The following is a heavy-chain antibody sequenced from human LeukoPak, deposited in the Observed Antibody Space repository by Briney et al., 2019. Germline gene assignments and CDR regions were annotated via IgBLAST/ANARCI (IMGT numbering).Heavy chain of an antibody. J-gene: IGHJ4*02. V-gene: IGHV1-18*01. Sequence: GASVKVSCKASGYTFTSYGISWVRQAPGQGLEWMGWISAYNGNTNYAQKFQGRLTMTRDTSISTVYMELTRLRSDDTAVYYCARDMGRYSGYDYDYWGQGTLVTASS. D-gene: IGHD5-12*01. CDR2: ISAYNGNT. CDR3: ARDMGRYSGYDYDY. CDR1: GYTFTSYG.